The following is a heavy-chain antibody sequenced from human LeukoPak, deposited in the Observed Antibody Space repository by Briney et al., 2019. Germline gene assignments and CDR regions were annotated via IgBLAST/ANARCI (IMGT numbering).Heavy chain of an antibody. CDR3: AREEYSGSPFDY. V-gene: IGHV1-18*01. J-gene: IGHJ4*02. CDR2: ISGYNGNT. Sequence: ASVKVSCKASGYTFTSYDISWVRQAPGQGLEWMGWISGYNGNTNYAQKLQGRVTMTTDTSTSTAYMELRSLRSEDTAVYYCAREEYSGSPFDYWGQGTLVTVSS. CDR1: GYTFTSYD. D-gene: IGHD1-26*01.